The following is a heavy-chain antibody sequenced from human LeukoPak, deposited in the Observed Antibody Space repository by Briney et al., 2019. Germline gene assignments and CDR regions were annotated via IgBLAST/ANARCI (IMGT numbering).Heavy chain of an antibody. V-gene: IGHV1-2*02. J-gene: IGHJ6*02. CDR1: GYTFTDYY. CDR3: ARPLTAVTKTYYYYGLDV. Sequence: ASVKVSCKASGYTFTDYYVHWVRQAPGQGLEWMGWINPNGGGTHYAQKFQGRVTMTRDTSIGTGYMELSRLRSDDTAVYYCARPLTAVTKTYYYYGLDVWGQGTAVTVSS. D-gene: IGHD4-11*01. CDR2: INPNGGGT.